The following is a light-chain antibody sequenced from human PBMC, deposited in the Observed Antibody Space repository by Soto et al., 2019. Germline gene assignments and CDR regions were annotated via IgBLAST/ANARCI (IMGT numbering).Light chain of an antibody. J-gene: IGLJ1*01. CDR2: EVT. CDR3: SSFTSHSSHYV. CDR1: ISDVGGHGY. Sequence: QSALTQPASVSGSPGQSITISCTGTISDVGGHGYVSWYQQHPGKAPKLMIYEVTYRPSGVSDRFSGSKSGNTASLTISGLQAEDEADYYCSSFTSHSSHYVFVTGTKVTVL. V-gene: IGLV2-14*01.